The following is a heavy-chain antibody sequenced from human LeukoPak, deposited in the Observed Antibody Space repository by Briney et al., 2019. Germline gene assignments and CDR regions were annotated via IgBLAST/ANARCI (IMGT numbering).Heavy chain of an antibody. CDR1: GDSITSSSYY. D-gene: IGHD3-9*01. J-gene: IGHJ6*02. V-gene: IGHV4-39*01. Sequence: PSETLSLTGSVSGDSITSSSYYWGWIRQPPGKGLEWIGTMYYTGTIYYYPSLNSLVTITFETSDNQFSLKLSSVTAADTGVYYCARVSPSYDILLGSLGMDVGGQGTTVTVSS. CDR2: MYYTGTI. CDR3: ARVSPSYDILLGSLGMDV.